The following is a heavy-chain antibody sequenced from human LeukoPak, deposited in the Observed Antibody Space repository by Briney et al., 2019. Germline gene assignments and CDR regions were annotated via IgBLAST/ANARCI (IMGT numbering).Heavy chain of an antibody. V-gene: IGHV4-39*01. CDR1: GGSISSSSYY. D-gene: IGHD6-13*01. CDR3: ATGGEYSSSWPYYFDY. CDR2: IYYSGST. J-gene: IGHJ4*02. Sequence: SETLSLTCTVSGGSISSSSYYWGWIRQPPGKGLEWIGSIYYSGSTYYNPSLKSRVTISVDTSKNQFSLKLSSVTAADTAVYYCATGGEYSSSWPYYFDYWGQGTLVTVSS.